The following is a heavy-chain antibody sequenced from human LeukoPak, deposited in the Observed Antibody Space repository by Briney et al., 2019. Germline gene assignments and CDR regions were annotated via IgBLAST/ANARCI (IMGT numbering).Heavy chain of an antibody. CDR1: GFSLSGYW. D-gene: IGHD1-26*01. J-gene: IGHJ4*02. V-gene: IGHV3-48*01. Sequence: GGSLRLSCAASGFSLSGYWMTWVRQAPGKGLEWVSYISSSSSTIYYTDSVKGRFTISRDNSKNTLYLQMNSLRAEDTAVYYCAGVGATGAFDYWGQGTLVTVSS. CDR2: ISSSSSTI. CDR3: AGVGATGAFDY.